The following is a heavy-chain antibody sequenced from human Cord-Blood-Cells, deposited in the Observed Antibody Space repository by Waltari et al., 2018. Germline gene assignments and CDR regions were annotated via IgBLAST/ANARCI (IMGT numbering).Heavy chain of an antibody. CDR1: GYTFTRYD. CDR3: ARVGGSYYYYYYGMDV. Sequence: QVQLVQSGAEVKKPGASVQVSCKASGYTFTRYDINWSREAHGQGLEWMGWMNPNSGNTGYAQKFQGRVTITRNTSISTAYMELSSLRSEDTAVYYCARVGGSYYYYYYGMDVWGQGTTVTVSS. V-gene: IGHV1-8*03. D-gene: IGHD1-26*01. CDR2: MNPNSGNT. J-gene: IGHJ6*02.